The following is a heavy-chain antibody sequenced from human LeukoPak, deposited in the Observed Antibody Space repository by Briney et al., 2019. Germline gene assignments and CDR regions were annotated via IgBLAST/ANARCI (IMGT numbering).Heavy chain of an antibody. CDR2: ISDSGST. CDR1: GGSISSYY. Sequence: PSETLSLTCTVSGGSISSYYWSWIRQPAGKGLEWIGYISDSGSTNYNPFLKSRITISGDTPGNQVSLKLSSVTAADTAVYYCARKISYISVFDYWGQGTLVTVSS. D-gene: IGHD2-15*01. J-gene: IGHJ4*02. CDR3: ARKISYISVFDY. V-gene: IGHV4-59*01.